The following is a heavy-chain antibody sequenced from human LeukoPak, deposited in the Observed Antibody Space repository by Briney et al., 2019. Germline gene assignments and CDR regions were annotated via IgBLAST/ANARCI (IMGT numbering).Heavy chain of an antibody. J-gene: IGHJ4*02. CDR2: INAGNGNT. Sequence: GASVKVSCKAFGYTFTSYVMHWVRQAPGQRLEWMGWINAGNGNTKYSQKFQGRDTITRDTSASTAYMELSSLRSEDTAVYYCASTGIWFGDLPLDYWGQGTLVTDSS. CDR1: GYTFTSYV. CDR3: ASTGIWFGDLPLDY. D-gene: IGHD3-10*01. V-gene: IGHV1-3*01.